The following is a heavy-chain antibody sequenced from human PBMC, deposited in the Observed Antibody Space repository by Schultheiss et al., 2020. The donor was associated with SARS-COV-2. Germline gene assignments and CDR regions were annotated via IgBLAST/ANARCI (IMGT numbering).Heavy chain of an antibody. D-gene: IGHD5-12*01. CDR1: GGSISDYY. V-gene: IGHV4-59*01. CDR3: ASISGYDYPYYFDY. J-gene: IGHJ4*02. Sequence: SETLSLTCTVSGGSISDYYWGWIRQPPGKGLEWIAYIYYSGSTNYNPSLKSRVTISVDMSRSQFSLKLSSVTAADTAVYYCASISGYDYPYYFDYWGQGTLVTVSS. CDR2: IYYSGST.